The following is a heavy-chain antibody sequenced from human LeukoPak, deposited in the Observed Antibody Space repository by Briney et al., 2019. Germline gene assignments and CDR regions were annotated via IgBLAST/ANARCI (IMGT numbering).Heavy chain of an antibody. CDR1: GGSISSYY. CDR2: IYYSGST. J-gene: IGHJ4*02. D-gene: IGHD3-22*01. V-gene: IGHV4-59*01. CDR3: ARDLGDPDYYDTSGYSC. Sequence: SETLSLTCTASGGSISSYYWSWIRQPPGKGLEWIGYIYYSGSTNYNPSLKSRVTISVDTSKNQFSLKLSSVTAADTAVYYCARDLGDPDYYDTSGYSCWGQGTLVTVSS.